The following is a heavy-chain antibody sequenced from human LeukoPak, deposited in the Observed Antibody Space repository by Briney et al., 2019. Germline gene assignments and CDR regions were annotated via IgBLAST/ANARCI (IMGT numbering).Heavy chain of an antibody. CDR3: GGEFSSSPASMDV. CDR2: ISSSSDYI. CDR1: GFAFRRCS. D-gene: IGHD6-13*01. J-gene: IGHJ6*02. V-gene: IGHV3-21*01. Sequence: GGSLRLSCAASGFAFRRCSVNWVRQAPGKGLEWVSSISSSSDYIYYADSVKGRFTISRDNAKNSLFLQMNSLREEDAAVYYCGGEFSSSPASMDVWGQGTTVTVSS.